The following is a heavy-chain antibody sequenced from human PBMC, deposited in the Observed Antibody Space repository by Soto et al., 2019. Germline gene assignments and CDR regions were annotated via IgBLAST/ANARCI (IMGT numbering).Heavy chain of an antibody. CDR1: GGALSSYA. CDR3: ATPSPSLSERYPGFDY. CDR2: IIPIFGTA. J-gene: IGHJ4*02. D-gene: IGHD1-26*01. V-gene: IGHV1-69*13. Sequence: SVKGSFQAYGGALSSYAIRWVRQAPGQGLEWMGGIIPIFGTADYAEKLQGRVTMTANESTSTAYMELNSLRSEGTGVYYCATPSPSLSERYPGFDYWAQGTLVTFPS.